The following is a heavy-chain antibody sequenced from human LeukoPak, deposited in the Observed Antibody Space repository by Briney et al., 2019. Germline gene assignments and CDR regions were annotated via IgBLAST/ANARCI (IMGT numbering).Heavy chain of an antibody. CDR1: GGSISSSSYY. J-gene: IGHJ3*01. Sequence: SETLSLTCTVSGGSISSSSYYWGWTRQPPGKGLEWIGSIYNPGSTYYNPSLKSRVTISEDTSKNQFSLKLSSVTAADTAVYYCARGSSGNDAFDVWGQGTMVTVSS. CDR2: IYNPGST. CDR3: ARGSSGNDAFDV. V-gene: IGHV4-39*01. D-gene: IGHD3-22*01.